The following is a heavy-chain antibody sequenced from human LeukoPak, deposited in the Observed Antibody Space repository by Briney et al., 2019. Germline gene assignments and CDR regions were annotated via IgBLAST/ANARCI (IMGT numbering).Heavy chain of an antibody. CDR1: GGTFSSYA. CDR2: INPNSGGT. CDR3: AREDIVVVPAADFDP. J-gene: IGHJ5*02. D-gene: IGHD2-2*01. V-gene: IGHV1-2*02. Sequence: ASVKVSCKASGGTFSSYAISWVRQAPGQGLEWMGWINPNSGGTNYAQKFQGRVTMTRDTSISTAYMELSRLRSDDTAVYYYAREDIVVVPAADFDPWGQGTLVTVSS.